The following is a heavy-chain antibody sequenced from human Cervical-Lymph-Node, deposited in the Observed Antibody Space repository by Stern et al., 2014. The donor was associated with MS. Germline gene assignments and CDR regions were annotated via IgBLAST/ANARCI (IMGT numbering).Heavy chain of an antibody. D-gene: IGHD3-3*01. CDR1: GYTLTELS. J-gene: IGHJ6*02. Sequence: QVQLLQPGAEVKKPGASLKVSCKVSGYTLTELSMHWVRQAPGKGLEWMGGFDPEDVDTIYAQKFQGRVTMTEDTSTDTAYMELSSLRSEDTAVYYCATDRDDFRSGYSAPTKGYGLDVWGQGTTVTVTS. V-gene: IGHV1-24*01. CDR2: FDPEDVDT. CDR3: ATDRDDFRSGYSAPTKGYGLDV.